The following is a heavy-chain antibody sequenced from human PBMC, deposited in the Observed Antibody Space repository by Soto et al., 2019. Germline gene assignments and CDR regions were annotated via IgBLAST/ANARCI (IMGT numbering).Heavy chain of an antibody. CDR1: GGTFGSYT. D-gene: IGHD3-22*01. J-gene: IGHJ6*02. CDR2: IIPILGIA. Sequence: QVQLVQSGAEVKKPGSSVKVSCKASGGTFGSYTISWVRQAPGQGLEWMGRIIPILGIANYAQKFQGRVTITADKSTNXXYXEXXSLRSDDTAVYDCARWLTSYYYDSSPFYYYYGMDVWGQGTTVTVSS. CDR3: ARWLTSYYYDSSPFYYYYGMDV. V-gene: IGHV1-69*02.